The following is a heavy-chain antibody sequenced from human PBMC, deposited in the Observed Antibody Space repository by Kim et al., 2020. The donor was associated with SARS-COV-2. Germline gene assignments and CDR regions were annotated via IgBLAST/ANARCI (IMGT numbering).Heavy chain of an antibody. CDR3: AKVPNVGFDA. J-gene: IGHJ4*03. CDR2: ISDGGDIS. Sequence: GGSLRLSCAASSFIFGHFDMNWIRQAPGKGLEWISSISDGGDISYYADSVKGRFTISSDNSMNSLFLQMNSLRADDTAMYFCAKVPNVGFDACGQGT. D-gene: IGHD1-26*01. V-gene: IGHV3-23*01. CDR1: SFIFGHFD.